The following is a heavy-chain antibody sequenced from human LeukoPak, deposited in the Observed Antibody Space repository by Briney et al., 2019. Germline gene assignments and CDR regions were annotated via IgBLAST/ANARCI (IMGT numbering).Heavy chain of an antibody. V-gene: IGHV3-74*01. CDR2: INSDGSST. Sequence: GGSLRLSCAASGFTFSSYWMHWVRQAPGKGLVWVSRINSDGSSTSYADSVKGRFAISRDNAKNTLYLQMNSLRAEDTAVYYCARGPSIMITFGGVIAAGLDYWGQGTLVTVSS. D-gene: IGHD3-16*02. J-gene: IGHJ4*02. CDR1: GFTFSSYW. CDR3: ARGPSIMITFGGVIAAGLDY.